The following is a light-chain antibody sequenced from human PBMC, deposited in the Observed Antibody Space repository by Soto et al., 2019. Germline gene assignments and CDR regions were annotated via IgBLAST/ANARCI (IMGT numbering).Light chain of an antibody. CDR2: AAS. CDR3: QQANSLPPLT. CDR1: QPISNW. J-gene: IGKJ4*01. Sequence: ILVTQSPSSVSASVGDRVTITCRASQPISNWLAWYQQKPGKAPTLLIYAASSLQSGVPSRFSGSGSGTHFTLTISSLQPEDFAPYYCQQANSLPPLTFGGGTTVEIK. V-gene: IGKV1-12*01.